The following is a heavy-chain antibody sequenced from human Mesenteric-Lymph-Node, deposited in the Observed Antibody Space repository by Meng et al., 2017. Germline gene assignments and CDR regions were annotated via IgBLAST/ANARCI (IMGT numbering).Heavy chain of an antibody. V-gene: IGHV1-3*01. CDR1: GYTFTTYA. J-gene: IGHJ4*02. D-gene: IGHD1-1*01. CDR2: ISSGNGNT. Sequence: QGQLVQSGTEVKKPGASVKVSCKASGYTFTTYAIQWVRQAPGQGLEWMGWISSGNGNTKYSQNFQGRVTITRDTSATTAYMELRSLRSDDTAVYYCASGPTSTRVVANYWGQGTLVTVSS. CDR3: ASGPTSTRVVANY.